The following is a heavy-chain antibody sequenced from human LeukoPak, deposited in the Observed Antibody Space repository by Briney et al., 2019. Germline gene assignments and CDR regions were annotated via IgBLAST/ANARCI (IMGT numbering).Heavy chain of an antibody. CDR2: IASDGSST. V-gene: IGHV3-74*01. Sequence: GGSLRLSCAASGFTFSSYWMNWVRQAPGKGLVWVSRIASDGSSTTYADSVKGRFSISRDNAKNTLYLQMNSLRVEDTAVYYCARGRPHGSDYWGQGTLVTVSS. CDR3: ARGRPHGSDY. CDR1: GFTFSSYW. J-gene: IGHJ4*02. D-gene: IGHD2-15*01.